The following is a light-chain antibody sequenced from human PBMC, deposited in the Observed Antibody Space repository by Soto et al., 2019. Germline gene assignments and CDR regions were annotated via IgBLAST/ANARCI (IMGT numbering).Light chain of an antibody. Sequence: DIQMTQSPSSVSASVGDRVTITCRASQTLNNYLTWFEQKPGKAPKVLIYAASTLQSGVPSRFSGSGSGAEFTLTISSLQHEDFPTYYCQQSFSPLLTFGGGTKVDIK. CDR1: QTLNNY. J-gene: IGKJ4*01. V-gene: IGKV1-39*01. CDR3: QQSFSPLLT. CDR2: AAS.